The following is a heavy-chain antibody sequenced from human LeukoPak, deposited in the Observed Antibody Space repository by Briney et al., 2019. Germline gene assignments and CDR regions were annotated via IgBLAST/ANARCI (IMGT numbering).Heavy chain of an antibody. CDR2: IIPIFGTA. D-gene: IGHD1-1*01. J-gene: IGHJ5*02. CDR3: ARGPGTRRWFDP. Sequence: SVKVSCKASGGTFSSYAISWVRRAPGQGLEWMGGIIPIFGTANYAQKFQGRVTITTDESTSTAYMELSSLRSEDTAVYYCARGPGTRRWFDPWGQGTLVTVSS. V-gene: IGHV1-69*05. CDR1: GGTFSSYA.